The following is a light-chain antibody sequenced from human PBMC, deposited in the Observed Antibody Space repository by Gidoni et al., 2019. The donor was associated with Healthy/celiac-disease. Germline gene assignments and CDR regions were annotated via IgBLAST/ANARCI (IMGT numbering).Light chain of an antibody. Sequence: IVLTQSPATLSLSPGERATLSCRASQSVSSYLAWYQQQPGQAPRLLIYDASNRATGIPARFSGSGSGTDFTLTISSLEPEDFAVYYCQQRSNWPFLTFGGXTKVEIK. CDR3: QQRSNWPFLT. V-gene: IGKV3-11*01. CDR2: DAS. CDR1: QSVSSY. J-gene: IGKJ4*01.